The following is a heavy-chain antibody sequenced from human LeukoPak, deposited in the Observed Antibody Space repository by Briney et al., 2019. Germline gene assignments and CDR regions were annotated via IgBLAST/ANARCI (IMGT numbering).Heavy chain of an antibody. CDR1: GGSMRSNSFY. D-gene: IGHD3-9*01. CDR3: AGTHFDSLGWFDP. CDR2: INYGGHT. V-gene: IGHV4-39*07. Sequence: SETLSLTCTVSGGSMRSNSFYWGWIRQPPGTGLEWIGNINYGGHTYFNPSVKSRVTLSVDVSKNRFSLNLTSVTAADTALYFCAGTHFDSLGWFDPWGQGIQVIVSS. J-gene: IGHJ5*02.